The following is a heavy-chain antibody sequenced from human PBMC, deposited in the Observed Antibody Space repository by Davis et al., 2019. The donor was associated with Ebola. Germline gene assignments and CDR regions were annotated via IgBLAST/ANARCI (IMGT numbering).Heavy chain of an antibody. D-gene: IGHD6-13*01. CDR2: INSDGSST. V-gene: IGHV3-74*01. CDR3: ARRETGLAAAFDY. CDR1: GFTFSSYW. J-gene: IGHJ4*02. Sequence: PGGSLRLSCAASGFTFSSYWMHWVRQAPGKGLVWVSRINSDGSSTSYADSVKGRFTISRDNAKNTLYLQMNSLRAEDTAVYYCARRETGLAAAFDYWGQGTLVTVSS.